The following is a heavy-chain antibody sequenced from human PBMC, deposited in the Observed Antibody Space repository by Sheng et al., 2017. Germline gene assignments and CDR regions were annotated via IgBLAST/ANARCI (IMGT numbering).Heavy chain of an antibody. CDR2: INPKSGVT. V-gene: IGHV1-2*02. Sequence: QVQLVQSGAEVKQPGASVKVSCKASGYSFSDYYIHWIRQAPGQGLEWMGWINPKSGVTNFAQKFPGRVTLTRDTSISTVYMELSGLRFDDTAVYYCARGVVLTAIVWAPFDY. J-gene: IGHJ4*01. CDR1: GYSFSDYY. D-gene: IGHD2-21*02. CDR3: ARGVVLTAIVWAPFDY.